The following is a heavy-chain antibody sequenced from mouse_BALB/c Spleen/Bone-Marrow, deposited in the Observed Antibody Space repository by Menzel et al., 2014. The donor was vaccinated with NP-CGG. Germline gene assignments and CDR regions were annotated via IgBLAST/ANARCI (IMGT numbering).Heavy chain of an antibody. V-gene: IGHV2-6-7*01. CDR1: GFSLTGYG. CDR2: IWGDGST. D-gene: IGHD4-1*01. CDR3: ARDLGGYSMDY. J-gene: IGHJ4*01. Sequence: QVQLQQSGPGLVAPSQSLSITCTVSGFSLTGYGVNWVRQPPGKGLEWLGMIWGDGSTDYNSALKSRLSISKDNSKGRVFLEMNSLQTDDTAMYYCARDLGGYSMDYWGQGTSVTVSS.